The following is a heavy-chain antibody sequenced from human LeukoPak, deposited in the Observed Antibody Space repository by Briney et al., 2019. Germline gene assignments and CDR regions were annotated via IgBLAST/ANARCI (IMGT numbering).Heavy chain of an antibody. CDR1: GYKFNTYG. D-gene: IGHD4-23*01. CDR2: ISAYNGKT. V-gene: IGHV1-18*01. CDR3: ARPDYGGNRGAFDI. Sequence: GASVKVSCKASGYKFNTYGISWVRQAPGQGLERMGWISAYNGKTDYAQKFQGRVTMTTDTSTSTAYMELRSLRSDDTAVYYCARPDYGGNRGAFDIWGQGTMVTVSS. J-gene: IGHJ3*02.